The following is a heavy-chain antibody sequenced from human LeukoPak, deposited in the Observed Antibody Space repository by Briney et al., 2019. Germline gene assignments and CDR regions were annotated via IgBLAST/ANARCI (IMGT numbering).Heavy chain of an antibody. CDR3: ASYDYDILTGYYNHFDY. D-gene: IGHD3-9*01. CDR2: IYYSGST. CDR1: GGSISSYY. Sequence: SETLSLTCTVSGGSISSYYWSWIRQPPGKGLEWIGYIYYSGSTNYNPSLKGRVTISVDTSKNQFSLKLSSVTAADTAVYYRASYDYDILTGYYNHFDYWGQGTLVTVSS. V-gene: IGHV4-59*12. J-gene: IGHJ4*02.